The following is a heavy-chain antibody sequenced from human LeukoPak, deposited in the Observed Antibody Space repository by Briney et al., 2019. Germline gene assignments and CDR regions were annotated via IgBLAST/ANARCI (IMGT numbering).Heavy chain of an antibody. CDR3: AKDEPPHPYYYDSSGYYPDQYFQH. J-gene: IGHJ1*01. Sequence: SGGSLRLSCAASGFTFSSYAMSWVRQAPGKGLEWVSAISGSCGSTYYADSVKGRFTISRDNSKNTLYLQMNSLRAEDTAVYYCAKDEPPHPYYYDSSGYYPDQYFQHWGQGTLVTVSS. CDR1: GFTFSSYA. D-gene: IGHD3-22*01. CDR2: ISGSCGST. V-gene: IGHV3-23*01.